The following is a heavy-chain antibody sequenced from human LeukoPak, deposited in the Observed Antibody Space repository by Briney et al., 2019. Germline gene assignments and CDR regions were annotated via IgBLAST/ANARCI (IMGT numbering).Heavy chain of an antibody. CDR3: ARHGAAMITYRLYFDS. V-gene: IGHV4-39*01. D-gene: IGHD3-16*01. CDR1: AASPSSSSSY. J-gene: IGHJ4*02. Sequence: PETLSLTCTLSAASPSSSSSYWGWIRQPPGKGLEWIARIYYSGSTYYSPSLKSRVTISVDTSKNQFSLKLSSVTAADTAVYYFARHGAAMITYRLYFDSWGQGILVTVSS. CDR2: IYYSGST.